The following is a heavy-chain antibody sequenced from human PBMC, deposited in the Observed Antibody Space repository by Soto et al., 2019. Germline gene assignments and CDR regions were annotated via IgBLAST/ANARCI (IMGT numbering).Heavy chain of an antibody. J-gene: IGHJ6*02. CDR2: IRIKANSYAT. Sequence: HPGGSLRLSCAASGFTFSGSAMHWVRQASGKGLEWVGRIRIKANSYATAYSASVKGRFTISRDDSKNTAYLQMNSLKTEDTAVYYCTSGSSIAAAGNYYGMDVWGQGTTVTVSS. D-gene: IGHD6-13*01. CDR3: TSGSSIAAAGNYYGMDV. CDR1: GFTFSGSA. V-gene: IGHV3-73*01.